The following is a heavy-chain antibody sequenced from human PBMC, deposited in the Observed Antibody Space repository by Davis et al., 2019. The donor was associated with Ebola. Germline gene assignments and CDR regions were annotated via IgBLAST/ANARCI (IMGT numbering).Heavy chain of an antibody. CDR1: GDSVSSGG. CDR3: VRGWGRSGLDV. Sequence: HSQTLSLTCAISGDSVSSGGWNWIRQSPLRGLEWLGRTYYSSKWYNDYAVSVTSRITITPDTSKNQFSLQLNSVTPEDAAVYYCVRGWGRSGLDVWGQGTTVTVSS. J-gene: IGHJ6*02. CDR2: TYYSSKWYN. D-gene: IGHD3-16*01. V-gene: IGHV6-1*01.